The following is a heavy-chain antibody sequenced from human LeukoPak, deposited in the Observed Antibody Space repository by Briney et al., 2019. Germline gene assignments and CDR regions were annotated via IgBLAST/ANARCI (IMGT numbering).Heavy chain of an antibody. J-gene: IGHJ4*02. V-gene: IGHV3-48*01. D-gene: IGHD6-13*01. Sequence: GGSLRLPCAASGFSLTNFDMNWIRQAPGKGLEWVSFFSVRYNVIYYADSVKGRFTVSRDDAKNSLYLQMNSLRADDTAVYYCARDLPVAAADFWGQGTLVTVSS. CDR3: ARDLPVAAADF. CDR2: FSVRYNVI. CDR1: GFSLTNFD.